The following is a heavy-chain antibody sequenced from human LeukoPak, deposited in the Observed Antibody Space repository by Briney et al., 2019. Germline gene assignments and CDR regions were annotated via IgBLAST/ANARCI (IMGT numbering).Heavy chain of an antibody. Sequence: GGSLRLSCAASGFTFSDYYMSWIRQAPGKGLEWVSYISSSGSIIYYADSVKGRFTISRDNAKNSLYLQMNSLRAEDTAVYYCAKKIVVVPAAMEEYYYYYYGMDVWGQGTTVTVSS. J-gene: IGHJ6*02. D-gene: IGHD2-2*01. CDR3: AKKIVVVPAAMEEYYYYYYGMDV. CDR2: ISSSGSII. CDR1: GFTFSDYY. V-gene: IGHV3-11*01.